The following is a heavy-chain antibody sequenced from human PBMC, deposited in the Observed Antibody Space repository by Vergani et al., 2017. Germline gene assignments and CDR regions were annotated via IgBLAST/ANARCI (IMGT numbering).Heavy chain of an antibody. J-gene: IGHJ3*02. D-gene: IGHD3-3*01. CDR3: ARGKSGPFQNAFDI. CDR2: IIPILGIA. CDR1: GYTFTSYG. Sequence: QVQLVQSGAEVKKPGASVKVSCKASGYTFTSYGISWVRQAPGQGLEWMGRIIPILGIANYAQKFQGRVTITADKSTSTAYMELSSLRSEDTAVYYCARGKSGPFQNAFDIWGQGTMVTVSS. V-gene: IGHV1-69*04.